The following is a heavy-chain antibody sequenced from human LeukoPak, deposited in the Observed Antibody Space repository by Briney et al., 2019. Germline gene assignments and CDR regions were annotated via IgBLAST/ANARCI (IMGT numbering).Heavy chain of an antibody. CDR1: GASISNQH. Sequence: SETLSLTCTVSGASISNQHWDWIRQSPGKGLEWIGYISYTGATGYNPSIKSRATISFDTSKNQFSLNIKSVPAADTAVYYCTRGFYEPFDHWGQGKLVTV. J-gene: IGHJ4*02. V-gene: IGHV4-59*11. CDR3: TRGFYEPFDH. D-gene: IGHD2/OR15-2a*01. CDR2: ISYTGAT.